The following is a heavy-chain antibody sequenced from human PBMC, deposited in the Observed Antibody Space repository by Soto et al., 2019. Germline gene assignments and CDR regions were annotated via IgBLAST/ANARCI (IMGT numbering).Heavy chain of an antibody. CDR3: ARVHQPKRSGYYYWSAP. D-gene: IGHD3-3*01. CDR2: IYYSGST. V-gene: IGHV4-30-4*01. Sequence: PSETLSLTCTVSGGSISNVDYYWSWIRQPPGKGLEWIGYIYYSGSTYYNPSLKSRVTISVDTSKNQFSLKLSSVTAADTAVYFCARVHQPKRSGYYYWSAPWGQGTL. CDR1: GGSISNVDYY. J-gene: IGHJ5*02.